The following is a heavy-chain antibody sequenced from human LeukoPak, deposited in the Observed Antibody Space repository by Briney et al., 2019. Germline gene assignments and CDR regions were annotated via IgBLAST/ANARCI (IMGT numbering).Heavy chain of an antibody. Sequence: PGGSLRLSCAASGFTFSDYSMSWIRQAPGKGLELVSYIISSTNYTKYADSVKGRFTISRDNAKNSLYLQMNSLTVKDTAMYYCARSPRGADGPLDVWGQGTTVTVSS. CDR3: ARSPRGADGPLDV. J-gene: IGHJ6*02. V-gene: IGHV3-11*03. CDR1: GFTFSDYS. CDR2: IISSTNYT. D-gene: IGHD5-24*01.